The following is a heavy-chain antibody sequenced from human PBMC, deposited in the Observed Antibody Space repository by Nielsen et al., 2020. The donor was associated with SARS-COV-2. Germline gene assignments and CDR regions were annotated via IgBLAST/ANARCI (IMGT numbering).Heavy chain of an antibody. Sequence: WIRQPPGKGLERIGSIYYSGSTYYNPSLKSRVTISVDTSKNQFSLKLSSVTAADTAVYYCARDRIPPPGIAAADYYYGMDVWGQGTTVTVSS. CDR3: ARDRIPPPGIAAADYYYGMDV. D-gene: IGHD6-13*01. CDR2: IYYSGST. V-gene: IGHV4-39*07. J-gene: IGHJ6*02.